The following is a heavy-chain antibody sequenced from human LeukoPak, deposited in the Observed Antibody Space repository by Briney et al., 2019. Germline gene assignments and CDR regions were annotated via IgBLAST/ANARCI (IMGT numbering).Heavy chain of an antibody. CDR1: GFTFSDYY. D-gene: IGHD6-13*01. CDR2: IRYDGSNK. V-gene: IGHV3-33*08. J-gene: IGHJ4*02. Sequence: GGSLRLSCAASGFTFSDYYMSWIRQAPGKGLEWVAFIRYDGSNKYYADSVKGRFTISRDNSKNTLYLQMNSLRAEDTAVYYCARERSSSWYFDYWGQGTLVTVSS. CDR3: ARERSSSWYFDY.